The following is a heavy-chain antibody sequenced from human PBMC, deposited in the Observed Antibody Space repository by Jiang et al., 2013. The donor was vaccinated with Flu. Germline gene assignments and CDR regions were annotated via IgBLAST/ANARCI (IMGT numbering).Heavy chain of an antibody. CDR3: ARLTTYWIDP. D-gene: IGHD3-22*01. J-gene: IGHJ5*02. CDR2: VYYTGTT. CDR1: GDSFNSYY. V-gene: IGHV4-59*13. Sequence: QLVESGPGLVKPSETLSLTCTVSGDSFNSYYWSWIRQPPGKGLEWIGYVYYTGTTSYNPSLKSRVTISTDTSKSQFSLKLSSVTTADTAVYYCARLTTYWIDPWGQGTLVTVSS.